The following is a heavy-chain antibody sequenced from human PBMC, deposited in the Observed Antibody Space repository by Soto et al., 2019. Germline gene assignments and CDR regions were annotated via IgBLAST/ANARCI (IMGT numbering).Heavy chain of an antibody. V-gene: IGHV3-30*18. J-gene: IGHJ4*02. Sequence: QVQLVESGGGVVQPGRSLRLSCAASGFTFSSYGMHWVRQAPGKGLEWVAVISYDGSNKYYADSVKGRFTISRDNSKNTLYLQMNSLRAEDTAVYYCAKDGKTRGAVAIDYWGQGTLVTVSS. CDR1: GFTFSSYG. CDR3: AKDGKTRGAVAIDY. CDR2: ISYDGSNK. D-gene: IGHD6-19*01.